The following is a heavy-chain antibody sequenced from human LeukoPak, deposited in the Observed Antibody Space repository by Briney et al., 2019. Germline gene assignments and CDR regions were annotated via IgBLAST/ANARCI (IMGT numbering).Heavy chain of an antibody. V-gene: IGHV3-7*01. Sequence: GASLRPSAAAAGPTFTHAWMHFVRPPGGERLEWVTNIDQDANYKYYVDSVKGRFTISRDTAKNSLYLQMNSLRVEDTAVYYCARDRGFTSFDYWGQGILVTVSS. D-gene: IGHD5-12*01. CDR2: IDQDANYK. J-gene: IGHJ4*02. CDR1: GPTFTHAW. CDR3: ARDRGFTSFDY.